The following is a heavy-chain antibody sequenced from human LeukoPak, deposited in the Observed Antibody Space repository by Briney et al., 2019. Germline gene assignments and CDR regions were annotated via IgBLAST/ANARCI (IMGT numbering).Heavy chain of an antibody. CDR1: GFTFSSFA. J-gene: IGHJ4*02. V-gene: IGHV3-23*01. D-gene: IGHD6-19*01. CDR3: AKRDNSAWYSLDY. CDR2: IGAAGYGT. Sequence: GGSLRLSCAASGFTFSSFAMSWVRQAPGKGLEWVSSIGAAGYGTYYADSVKGRFTISRDNSKNTVHLQMNSLRAEEPAVYYCAKRDNSAWYSLDYWGQGTLVTVSS.